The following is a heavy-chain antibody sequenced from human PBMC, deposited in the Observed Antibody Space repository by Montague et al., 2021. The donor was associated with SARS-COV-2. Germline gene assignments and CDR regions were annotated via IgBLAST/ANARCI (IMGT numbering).Heavy chain of an antibody. CDR2: IFQSGTI. Sequence: SETLSLTCRVSGDSISTSTWWTWVRQTPGKGLEWIGEIFQSGTINYNPSLKNRVSISVDKSNNQFSLRLSSLIAADTAVYYCATLSRRTAAGTRDYFGLDVWGQGTTVVVSS. CDR1: GDSISTSTW. J-gene: IGHJ6*02. V-gene: IGHV4-4*02. CDR3: ATLSRRTAAGTRDYFGLDV. D-gene: IGHD6-13*01.